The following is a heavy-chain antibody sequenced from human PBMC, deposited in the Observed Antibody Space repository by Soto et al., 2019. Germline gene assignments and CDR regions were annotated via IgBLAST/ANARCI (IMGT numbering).Heavy chain of an antibody. CDR2: LSGSCGPT. D-gene: IGHD3-3*01. CDR3: AKVRLFGVLRPSHYFEY. CDR1: GFTFSNYA. V-gene: IGHV3-23*01. J-gene: IGHJ4*02. Sequence: EVQLLESGGGLVQPGGSLRLSCEASGFTFSNYAMSWVRQAPGQGLEWVSALSGSCGPTYYADSVKGRFTISRDNSKNKLHQQMNSLRAEDTVGYYCAKVRLFGVLRPSHYFEYWGQGALVTVSS.